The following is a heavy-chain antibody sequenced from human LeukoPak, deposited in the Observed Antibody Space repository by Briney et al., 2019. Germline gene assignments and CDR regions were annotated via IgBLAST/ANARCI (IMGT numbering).Heavy chain of an antibody. Sequence: ASVKVSCKVSGYTLTELSMHWVRQAPGKGLEWMGGFDPEDGETIYAQKFQGRVTITTDESTSTAYMELSSLRSEDTAVYYRASPRYSSSWYHSGFDPWGQGTLVTVSS. D-gene: IGHD6-13*01. V-gene: IGHV1-24*01. J-gene: IGHJ5*02. CDR1: GYTLTELS. CDR3: ASPRYSSSWYHSGFDP. CDR2: FDPEDGET.